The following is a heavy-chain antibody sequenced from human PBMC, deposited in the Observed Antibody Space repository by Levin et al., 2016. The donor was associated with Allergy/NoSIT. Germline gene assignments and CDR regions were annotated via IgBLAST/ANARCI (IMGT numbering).Heavy chain of an antibody. D-gene: IGHD3-16*02. Sequence: WIRQPPGKGLEWIGYISYSGSTNYNPSLKSRVTISVDKSKNQLSLKLSSVTAADTAVYYCARGGYNYVWGSYRPTFFDYWGQGTLVTVSS. V-gene: IGHV4-59*01. CDR3: ARGGYNYVWGSYRPTFFDY. J-gene: IGHJ4*02. CDR2: ISYSGST.